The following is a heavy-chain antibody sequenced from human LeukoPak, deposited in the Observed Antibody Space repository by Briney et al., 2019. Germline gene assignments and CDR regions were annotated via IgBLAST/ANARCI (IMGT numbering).Heavy chain of an antibody. CDR2: INSDGSST. CDR3: ARSYDFWSGYQPHFDY. D-gene: IGHD3-3*01. Sequence: GGSLRLSCAASGFTFSSYWMHWVRQAPGKGLVWVSRINSDGSSTSYADSVEGRFTISRDNAKNTLYLQMNSLRAEDTAVYYCARSYDFWSGYQPHFDYWGQGTLVTVSS. J-gene: IGHJ4*02. V-gene: IGHV3-74*01. CDR1: GFTFSSYW.